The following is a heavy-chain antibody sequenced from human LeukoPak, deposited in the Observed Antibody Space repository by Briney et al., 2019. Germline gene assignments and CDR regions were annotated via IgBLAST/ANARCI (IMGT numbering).Heavy chain of an antibody. Sequence: ASVKVSCKASGYTFSSYGFSWVRKAPGQGLEWMGWISAYNGNTNYAQKLQGRVTMTTDTSTSTAYMELRSLRSDDTAVYYCARDNYHSSGFRFDYWGQGTLVTVSS. J-gene: IGHJ4*02. V-gene: IGHV1-18*01. CDR2: ISAYNGNT. CDR1: GYTFSSYG. CDR3: ARDNYHSSGFRFDY. D-gene: IGHD3-22*01.